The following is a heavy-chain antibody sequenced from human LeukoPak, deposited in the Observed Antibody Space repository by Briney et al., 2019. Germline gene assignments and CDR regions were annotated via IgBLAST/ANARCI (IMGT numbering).Heavy chain of an antibody. D-gene: IGHD3-10*01. CDR2: INTDGSSA. V-gene: IGHV3-74*01. CDR3: AREGHYYGSGSYFLACDY. Sequence: GGSLRLSCAASGFTFTTYWMHWVRQAPGKGLVWVSRINTDGSSASYADSVKGRFTISRDTAKNTLYLQMNSLRAEDTAVYYCAREGHYYGSGSYFLACDYWGQGTLVTVSS. CDR1: GFTFTTYW. J-gene: IGHJ4*02.